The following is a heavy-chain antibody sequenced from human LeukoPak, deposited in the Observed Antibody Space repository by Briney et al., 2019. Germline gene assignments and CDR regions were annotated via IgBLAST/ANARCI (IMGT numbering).Heavy chain of an antibody. CDR1: GASIGSTTYY. V-gene: IGHV4-39*01. Sequence: SETLSLTCTVSGASIGSTTYYWDWFRQPPGKGLEWIGNIYDGGSTHYNPSLKSRLTMSVDTSKNHFSLRLNSVTAADTAIYYCATHRRPGSGGYENAFEIWGQGTMATVSS. D-gene: IGHD5-12*01. CDR3: ATHRRPGSGGYENAFEI. J-gene: IGHJ3*02. CDR2: IYDGGST.